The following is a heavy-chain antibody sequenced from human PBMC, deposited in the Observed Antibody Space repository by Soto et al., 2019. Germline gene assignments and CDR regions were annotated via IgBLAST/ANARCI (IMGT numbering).Heavy chain of an antibody. CDR2: IKSKTDGGTT. CDR3: TLTWVGQGNIVVVVAATSYY. V-gene: IGHV3-15*01. J-gene: IGHJ4*02. Sequence: KTGGSLRLSCAASGFTFSNAWMSWVRRAPGKGLEWVGRIKSKTDGGTTDYAAPVKGRFTISRDDSKNTLYLQMNSLKTEDTAVYYCTLTWVGQGNIVVVVAATSYYWGQGTLVTVSS. CDR1: GFTFSNAW. D-gene: IGHD2-15*01.